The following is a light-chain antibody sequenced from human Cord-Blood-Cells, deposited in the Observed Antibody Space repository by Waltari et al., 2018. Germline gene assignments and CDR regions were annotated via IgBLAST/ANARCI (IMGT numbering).Light chain of an antibody. Sequence: DIQMTQSPSTLSASVGDRVTITCRASQSISSWLAWYQQKPGKAPKLLIYKASSLESGVPSMFSGSGSGTEFTLTISSLQPDDFATYYCQQYNSYSVTFGGGTKVEIK. CDR2: KAS. J-gene: IGKJ4*01. CDR3: QQYNSYSVT. V-gene: IGKV1-5*03. CDR1: QSISSW.